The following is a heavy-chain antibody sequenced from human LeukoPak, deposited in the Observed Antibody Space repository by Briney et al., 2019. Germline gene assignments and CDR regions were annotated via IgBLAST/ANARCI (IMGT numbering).Heavy chain of an antibody. CDR2: ISYDGSNR. CDR1: GFTFSSYG. Sequence: GGSLRLSCAASGFTFSSYGMHWVRQAPGKGLEWVAGISYDGSNRYYAYSVKGRFTISRHNSKNTLYLQMDSLTTEDTAVYYCAGSGAVDGAFDIWGQGTMVTVSS. D-gene: IGHD6-19*01. V-gene: IGHV3-30*03. CDR3: AGSGAVDGAFDI. J-gene: IGHJ3*02.